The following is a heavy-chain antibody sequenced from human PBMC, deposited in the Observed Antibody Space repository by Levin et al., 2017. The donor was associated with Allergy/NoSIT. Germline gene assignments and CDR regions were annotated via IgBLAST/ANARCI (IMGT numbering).Heavy chain of an antibody. Sequence: GESLKISCAASGFTFSSYAMHWVRQAPGKGLEWVAVISYDGSNKYYADSVKGRFTISRDNSKNTLYLQMNSLRAEDTAVYYCARGDIWFGELLHFYYYYYGMDVWGQGTTVTVSS. D-gene: IGHD3-10*01. CDR1: GFTFSSYA. V-gene: IGHV3-30-3*01. J-gene: IGHJ6*02. CDR3: ARGDIWFGELLHFYYYYYGMDV. CDR2: ISYDGSNK.